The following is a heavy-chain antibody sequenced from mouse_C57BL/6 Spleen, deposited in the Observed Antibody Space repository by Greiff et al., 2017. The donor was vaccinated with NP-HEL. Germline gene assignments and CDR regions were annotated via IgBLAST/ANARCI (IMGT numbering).Heavy chain of an antibody. CDR3: ARSGGNYLAY. CDR1: GYTFTSYG. J-gene: IGHJ2*02. Sequence: VQLVESGAELARPGASVKLSCKASGYTFTSYGISWVKQRTGQGLEWIGEIYPRSGNTYYNEKFKGKATLTADKSSSPAYMELRSLTSEDSAVYFCARSGGNYLAYWGQGTSLTVSS. V-gene: IGHV1-81*01. D-gene: IGHD1-1*02. CDR2: IYPRSGNT.